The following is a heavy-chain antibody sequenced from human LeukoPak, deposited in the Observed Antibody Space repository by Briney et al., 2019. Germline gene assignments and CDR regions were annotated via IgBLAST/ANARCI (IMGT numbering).Heavy chain of an antibody. CDR2: IYYSGST. CDR3: ARHVVGATLFYYYYYMDV. V-gene: IGHV4-39*01. Sequence: PSETLSLTCTVSGGSISSSSYYWGWIRQPPGKGLEWIGSIYYSGSTYYNPSLKSRVTISVDTSKNQFSLNLSSVTAADTAVYYCARHVVGATLFYYYYYMDVWGKGTTVTISS. CDR1: GGSISSSSYY. J-gene: IGHJ6*03. D-gene: IGHD1-26*01.